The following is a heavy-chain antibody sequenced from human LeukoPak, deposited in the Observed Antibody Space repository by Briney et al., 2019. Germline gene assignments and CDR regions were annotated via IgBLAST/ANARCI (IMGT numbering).Heavy chain of an antibody. Sequence: ASVKVSCKASGYTFTSYYMHWVRQAPGQGLEWMGIINPSGGSTSYAQKFQGRVTMTRDTSTSTVYMELSSLRSEDTAVYYCARDLGDLVRGVISGWFDPWGQGTLVTVSS. CDR3: ARDLGDLVRGVISGWFDP. D-gene: IGHD3-10*01. CDR1: GYTFTSYY. CDR2: INPSGGST. V-gene: IGHV1-46*01. J-gene: IGHJ5*02.